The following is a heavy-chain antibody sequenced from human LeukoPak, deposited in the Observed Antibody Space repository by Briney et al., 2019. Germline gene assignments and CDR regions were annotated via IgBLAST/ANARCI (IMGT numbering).Heavy chain of an antibody. Sequence: PEGSLRLSCTASGFTLSTYTMNWVRQAPGKGLEWVSYISSTSTTKYYADSVKGRFTISRDNSKNSLDLQMNRLTAEDTAVYYCARDRSLVDGDYGVWFDAWGQGSLVTVSS. CDR3: ARDRSLVDGDYGVWFDA. CDR1: GFTLSTYT. CDR2: ISSTSTTK. J-gene: IGHJ5*02. D-gene: IGHD4-17*01. V-gene: IGHV3-48*04.